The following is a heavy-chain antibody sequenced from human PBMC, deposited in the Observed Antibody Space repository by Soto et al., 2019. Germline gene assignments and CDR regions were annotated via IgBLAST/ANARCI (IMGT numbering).Heavy chain of an antibody. D-gene: IGHD3-22*01. J-gene: IGHJ3*02. V-gene: IGHV1-46*01. CDR1: GYTFTSYC. Sequence: DXVNGSGNASGYTFTSYCMHWVRQAPGQGLEWMGIINPSGGSTSYAQKFQGRVTMTRDTSTSTVYMELSSLRSEETAEYYCARPRVPSRYYYDSSGYYLDAFDIWGQGTMVTVSS. CDR3: ARPRVPSRYYYDSSGYYLDAFDI. CDR2: INPSGGST.